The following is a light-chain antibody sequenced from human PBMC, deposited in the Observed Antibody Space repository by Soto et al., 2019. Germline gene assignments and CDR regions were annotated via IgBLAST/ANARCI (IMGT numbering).Light chain of an antibody. J-gene: IGKJ4*01. CDR3: QRYDNWPLT. V-gene: IGKV3-15*01. CDR2: HTS. CDR1: QSISGN. Sequence: EIVMTQSPATLSVSPGESATLSCRASQSISGNLAWYQQKPGLSPRLLIYHTSTRATGVPARFSGSGSGTEFSLTISSLQSEDFAVYYCQRYDNWPLTFXGGTKVDIK.